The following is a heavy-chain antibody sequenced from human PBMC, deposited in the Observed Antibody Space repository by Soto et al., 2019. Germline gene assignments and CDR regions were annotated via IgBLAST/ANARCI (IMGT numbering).Heavy chain of an antibody. CDR2: ISYDGSNK. CDR3: ASVGYSSGWYY. CDR1: GFTFSSYA. V-gene: IGHV3-30*14. D-gene: IGHD6-19*01. J-gene: IGHJ4*02. Sequence: GGSLRLSCAASGFTFSSYAMHWVRQAPGKGLEWVAVISYDGSNKYYADSVKGRFTISRDNSKNTLFLQMNSLRGEDTAVYSCASVGYSSGWYYWGKGTLVTVSA.